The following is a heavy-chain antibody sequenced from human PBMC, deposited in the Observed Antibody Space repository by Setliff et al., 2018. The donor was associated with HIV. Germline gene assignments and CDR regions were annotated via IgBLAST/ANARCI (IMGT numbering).Heavy chain of an antibody. D-gene: IGHD6-19*01. CDR2: IDTDTGNP. V-gene: IGHV7-4-1*01. Sequence: GASVKVSCKASGYTFTSYAMNWVRRAPGQGFEWMGWIDTDTGNPTYAQDFTGRFVFSLDTSVNTAFLQIDSITAEDTAVYYCARDAVTGNWFDPWGQGTLVTVSS. CDR3: ARDAVTGNWFDP. J-gene: IGHJ5*02. CDR1: GYTFTSYA.